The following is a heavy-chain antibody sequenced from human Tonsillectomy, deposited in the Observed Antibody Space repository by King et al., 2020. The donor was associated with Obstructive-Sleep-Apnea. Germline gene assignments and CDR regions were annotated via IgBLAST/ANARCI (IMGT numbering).Heavy chain of an antibody. D-gene: IGHD4-17*01. CDR2: ISDDGRNK. CDR3: AKDRGDSPYWYFDL. V-gene: IGHV3-30*18. J-gene: IGHJ2*01. CDR1: GFPFSNYG. Sequence: VQLVESGGGGVQPGWSLRLTCAASGFPFSNYGMHWVRRAPGQALEWVACISDDGRNKYYTYSVKGRLTISRDNSKNTLYLQMNSPRAEDTAVYYCAKDRGDSPYWYFDLWGRGTPVTVSS.